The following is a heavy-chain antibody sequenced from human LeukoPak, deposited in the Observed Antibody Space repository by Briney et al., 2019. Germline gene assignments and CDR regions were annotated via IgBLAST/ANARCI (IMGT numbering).Heavy chain of an antibody. J-gene: IGHJ4*02. D-gene: IGHD1-26*01. CDR1: GNYW. Sequence: PGGSLRLSCAASGNYWMHCVRQSPGKGLVWVSRMNSDGSWTSYADSVKGRFTISKDNAKNTVYLQMNSLRAPEEAVYYCVKDCHHRYSGRPPAYWRQGTLVTVSS. CDR3: VKDCHHRYSGRPPAY. V-gene: IGHV3-74*01. CDR2: MNSDGSWT.